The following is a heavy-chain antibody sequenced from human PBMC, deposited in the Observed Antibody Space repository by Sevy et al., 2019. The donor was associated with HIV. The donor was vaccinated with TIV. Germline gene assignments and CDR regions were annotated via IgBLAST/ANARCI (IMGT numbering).Heavy chain of an antibody. V-gene: IGHV3-33*01. CDR1: GFTFSSYG. Sequence: GESLKISCAASGFTFSSYGMHWVRQAPGKGLEWVAVIWYDGSNKYYADSVKGRFTISRDNSKNTLYLQMNSLRAEDTAVYYCVRAASGTANRGLMDIWGQGTMVTVSS. D-gene: IGHD6-13*01. J-gene: IGHJ3*02. CDR2: IWYDGSNK. CDR3: VRAASGTANRGLMDI.